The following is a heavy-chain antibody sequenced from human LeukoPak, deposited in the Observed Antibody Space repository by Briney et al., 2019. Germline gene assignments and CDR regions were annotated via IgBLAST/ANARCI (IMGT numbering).Heavy chain of an antibody. D-gene: IGHD1-26*01. Sequence: AGGSLRLSCAASGFTFSSYGMHWVRQAPGKGLEWVAFIRYDGSNKYYADSVKGRFTISRDNSKNTLYLQMGSLRAEDMAVYYCARPYSGSYYGPAFDIWGQGTMVTVSS. CDR3: ARPYSGSYYGPAFDI. J-gene: IGHJ3*02. V-gene: IGHV3-30*02. CDR1: GFTFSSYG. CDR2: IRYDGSNK.